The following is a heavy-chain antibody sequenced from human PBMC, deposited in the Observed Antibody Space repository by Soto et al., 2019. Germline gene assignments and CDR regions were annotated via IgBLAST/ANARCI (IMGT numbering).Heavy chain of an antibody. Sequence: SETLSLTCTISVGSISISSYYWGWIRQPPGKGLEWIGSIYYSGSTYYNPSLKSRVTISVDTSKNQFSLKLSSVTAADTAVYYCARLEGDYDFWSGRSYYGMDVWGQGTTVTVSS. CDR2: IYYSGST. CDR3: ARLEGDYDFWSGRSYYGMDV. J-gene: IGHJ6*01. CDR1: VGSISISSYY. V-gene: IGHV4-39*01. D-gene: IGHD3-3*01.